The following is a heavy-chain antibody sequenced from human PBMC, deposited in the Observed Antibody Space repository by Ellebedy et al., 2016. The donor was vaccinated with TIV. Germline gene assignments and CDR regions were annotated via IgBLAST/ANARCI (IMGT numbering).Heavy chain of an antibody. J-gene: IGHJ4*02. V-gene: IGHV3-13*01. CDR2: IGTAGDT. Sequence: GESLKISCAASGFTFRSYDMHWVRQVTGKGLEWVSAIGTAGDTYYPGSVKGRFTISRENAKNSLYLQMNSLRAEDTAVYYCARVRFGDTAVDYWGQGTLVTVSS. CDR3: ARVRFGDTAVDY. CDR1: GFTFRSYD. D-gene: IGHD5-18*01.